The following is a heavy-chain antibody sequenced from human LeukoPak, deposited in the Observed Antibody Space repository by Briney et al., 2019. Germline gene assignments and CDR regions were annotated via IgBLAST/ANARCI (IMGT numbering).Heavy chain of an antibody. CDR1: GFTFSDYY. J-gene: IGHJ5*02. V-gene: IGHV3-11*01. CDR2: ISSSGSTI. CDR3: ARDERAANWFDP. Sequence: GGSLRLSCAASGFTFSDYYMSWIRQAPGKGLEWVSYISSSGSTIYCADSVKGRFTISRDNAKNSLYLQMNSLRAEDTAVYYCARDERAANWFDPWGQGTLVTVSS. D-gene: IGHD6-13*01.